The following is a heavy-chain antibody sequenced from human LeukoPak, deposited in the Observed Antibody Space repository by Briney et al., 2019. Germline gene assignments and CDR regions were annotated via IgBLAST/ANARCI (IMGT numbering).Heavy chain of an antibody. J-gene: IGHJ6*03. CDR2: INHSGST. D-gene: IGHD5-18*01. CDR1: TGSLTAYY. Sequence: SETLSLTCAAYTGSLTAYYWSWIRQPPGKGLEWIGEINHSGSTNYNPSLKSRVTISVDTSKNQFSLKLSSVTAADTAVYYGAKCRPRRDTAMVGFYYYYYMDVWGKGTTVTVSS. V-gene: IGHV4-34*01. CDR3: AKCRPRRDTAMVGFYYYYYMDV.